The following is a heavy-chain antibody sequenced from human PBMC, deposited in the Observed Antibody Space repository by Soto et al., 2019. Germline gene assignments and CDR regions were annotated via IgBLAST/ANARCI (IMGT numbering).Heavy chain of an antibody. Sequence: GASVKVSCKASGYMFTGYYMHWVRQAPGQGLEWMGWINPDSGGTNYQQKFQGRVTMTRDTSISTAYMELSSLRSDDTAVYYCTRMVATFNFDYWGQGTLVTVSS. V-gene: IGHV1-2*02. D-gene: IGHD5-12*01. CDR1: GYMFTGYY. CDR3: TRMVATFNFDY. J-gene: IGHJ4*02. CDR2: INPDSGGT.